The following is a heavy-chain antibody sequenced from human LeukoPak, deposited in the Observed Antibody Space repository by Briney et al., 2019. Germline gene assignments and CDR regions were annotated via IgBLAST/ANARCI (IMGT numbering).Heavy chain of an antibody. J-gene: IGHJ4*02. CDR1: GYTFTGYY. CDR2: INPNSGDK. Sequence: ASVKVSCKASGYTFTGYYIHWVRQAPGQGPEWMGWINPNSGDKYYAQMFQGRVTMTRDTSITTAYMELSRLRSDDRAVYYCAREAHGSGSYYSDYWGQGTPVTVSS. D-gene: IGHD3-10*01. CDR3: AREAHGSGSYYSDY. V-gene: IGHV1-2*02.